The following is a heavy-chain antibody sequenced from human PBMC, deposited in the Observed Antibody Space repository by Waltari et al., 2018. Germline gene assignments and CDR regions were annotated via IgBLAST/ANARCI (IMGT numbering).Heavy chain of an antibody. Sequence: EVQLVESGGGLVQPGGSLRLSCAASGFTISSYWMHWVRQAPGKGPEGVSRMNSDGTSRDYVDSVRGRFTIARDNTKNTLYLQMNSLRGEDTAVYYCVRDVVTALWYFDLWGRGNLVTVSS. CDR2: MNSDGTSR. V-gene: IGHV3-74*01. CDR3: VRDVVTALWYFDL. CDR1: GFTISSYW. D-gene: IGHD2-2*01. J-gene: IGHJ2*01.